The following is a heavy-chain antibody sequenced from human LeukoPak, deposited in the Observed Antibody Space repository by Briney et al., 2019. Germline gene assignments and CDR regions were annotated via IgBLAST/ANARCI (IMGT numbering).Heavy chain of an antibody. V-gene: IGHV3-9*01. Sequence: GGSLRLSCAASGFTFDDYAMHWVRQAPGKGLEWVSGISWNSGSIGYADSVKGRITISRDNAKNSLYLQMNSLRAEDTALYYCAKDVGIAAAADSMDVWGQGTTVTVSS. CDR1: GFTFDDYA. CDR2: ISWNSGSI. CDR3: AKDVGIAAAADSMDV. J-gene: IGHJ6*02. D-gene: IGHD6-13*01.